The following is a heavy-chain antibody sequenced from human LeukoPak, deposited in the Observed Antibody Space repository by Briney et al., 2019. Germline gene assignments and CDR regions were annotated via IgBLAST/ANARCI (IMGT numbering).Heavy chain of an antibody. CDR1: GLTFSSYE. Sequence: GGSLRLSCAASGLTFSSYEMNWVRQAPGKGLEWVSYISSSGSTIYYADSVKGRFTISRDNAKNSLYLQMNSLRAEDTAVYYCARGPWVGATNIIDYWGQGTLVTVSS. CDR2: ISSSGSTI. CDR3: ARGPWVGATNIIDY. J-gene: IGHJ4*02. D-gene: IGHD1-26*01. V-gene: IGHV3-48*03.